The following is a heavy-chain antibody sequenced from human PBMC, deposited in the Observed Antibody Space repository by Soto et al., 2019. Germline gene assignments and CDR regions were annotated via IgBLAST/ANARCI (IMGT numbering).Heavy chain of an antibody. CDR3: ARDPPTIASAGREDY. CDR1: GYTFTSYG. CDR2: ISAYNGNT. V-gene: IGHV1-18*01. Sequence: ASVKVSCKASGYTFTSYGISWVRQAPGQGLEWMGWISAYNGNTNYAQKLQGRVTMTTDTSTSTAYMELRSLRSDDTAVYYCARDPPTIASAGREDYWAQRTLVTVSS. D-gene: IGHD6-13*01. J-gene: IGHJ4*02.